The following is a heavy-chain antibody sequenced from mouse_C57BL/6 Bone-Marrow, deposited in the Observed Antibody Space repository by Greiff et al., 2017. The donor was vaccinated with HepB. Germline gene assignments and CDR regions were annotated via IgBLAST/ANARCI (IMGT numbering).Heavy chain of an antibody. CDR2: IDPSDSYT. D-gene: IGHD1-1*01. CDR3: AREGAYYYWFAY. J-gene: IGHJ3*01. CDR1: VYIFTSYC. V-gene: IGHV1-69*01. Sequence: VQLQQPGAELVLPGASVTLSCTASVYIFTSYCMHWVKLRPGQGLEWIGEIDPSDSYTNYNQKFKGKSTLTVDKSSSTAYMQLSSLTSEDSAVYYCAREGAYYYWFAYWGQGTLVTVSA.